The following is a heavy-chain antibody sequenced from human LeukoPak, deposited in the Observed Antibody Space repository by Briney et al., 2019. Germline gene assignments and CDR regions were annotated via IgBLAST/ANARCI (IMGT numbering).Heavy chain of an antibody. D-gene: IGHD4-17*01. CDR3: VREGEYGEDYY. Sequence: SSQTLSLTCTVSGGSSVSSGGYYWTWIRQHPEKGLEWIGYFYYRASYNPSLKGRVSIPIDTSKNQFSLRLTSVTAADTALYYCVREGEYGEDYYWGQGIQVIVSA. CDR2: FYYRA. J-gene: IGHJ4*02. V-gene: IGHV4-31*03. CDR1: GGSSVSSGGYY.